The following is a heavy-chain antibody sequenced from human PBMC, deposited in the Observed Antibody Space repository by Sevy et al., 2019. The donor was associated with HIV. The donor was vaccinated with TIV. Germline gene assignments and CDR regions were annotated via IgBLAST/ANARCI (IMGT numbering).Heavy chain of an antibody. D-gene: IGHD3-22*01. CDR3: ARAQQVTMLVVIGGLYFDF. CDR2: IKQGMSEK. Sequence: GGSLRLSCAASGFTFSSYWMTWVRQAPGKGLEWVANIKQGMSEKYYADSVKGRFTISRDNASNSLYLQMESLRAEDTAVYYCARAQQVTMLVVIGGLYFDFWGQGTLVTVSS. J-gene: IGHJ4*02. CDR1: GFTFSSYW. V-gene: IGHV3-7*01.